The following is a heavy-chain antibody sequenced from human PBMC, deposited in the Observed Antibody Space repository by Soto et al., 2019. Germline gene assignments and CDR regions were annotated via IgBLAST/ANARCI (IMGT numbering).Heavy chain of an antibody. Sequence: SETLSLTCAVYGESFSDYYWSWIRQPPGKGLEWIGEINHSGSTNYNPSLKSRVTISADTSKNQFSLKLTSVTAADTAVYYCARQNPQIQLWSTWGQGTLVTVSS. CDR1: GESFSDYY. V-gene: IGHV4-34*01. J-gene: IGHJ4*02. D-gene: IGHD5-18*01. CDR2: INHSGST. CDR3: ARQNPQIQLWST.